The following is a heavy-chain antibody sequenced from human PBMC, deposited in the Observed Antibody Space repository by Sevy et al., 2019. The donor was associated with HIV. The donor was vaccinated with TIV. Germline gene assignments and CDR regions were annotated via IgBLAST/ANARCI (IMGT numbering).Heavy chain of an antibody. D-gene: IGHD4-17*01. J-gene: IGHJ6*02. CDR2: ISFDESDK. Sequence: LSLTCAASGFAFTNYYAMHWVRQAPGKGLEWVALISFDESDKYYADSVKGRFTISRDNFKNTLYLQMNSLTTEDTAVYYCARPRANYVDNYFFYAMDVWGQGTTVTVSS. CDR1: GFAFTNYYA. V-gene: IGHV3-30-3*01. CDR3: ARPRANYVDNYFFYAMDV.